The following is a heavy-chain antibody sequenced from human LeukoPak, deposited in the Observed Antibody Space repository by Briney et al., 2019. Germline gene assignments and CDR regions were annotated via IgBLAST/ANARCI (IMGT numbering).Heavy chain of an antibody. CDR2: IYTSGST. CDR3: AREWYPFDC. Sequence: SETLSLTCTVSGGTISSGSYYWSWIRQPAGKGLEWIGRIYTSGSTNYNPSLKSRVTISVDTSKNQFSLKLSSVTAADTAVYYCAREWYPFDCWGQGTLVTVSS. D-gene: IGHD6-13*01. J-gene: IGHJ4*02. V-gene: IGHV4-61*02. CDR1: GGTISSGSYY.